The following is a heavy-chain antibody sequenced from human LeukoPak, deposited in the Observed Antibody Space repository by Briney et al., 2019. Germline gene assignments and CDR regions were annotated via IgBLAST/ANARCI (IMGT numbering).Heavy chain of an antibody. J-gene: IGHJ4*02. V-gene: IGHV3-48*03. CDR3: VLRGAVAAADF. CDR2: ISSSGSPI. D-gene: IGHD6-19*01. CDR1: GFTFSSYE. Sequence: PGGSLRLSCAASGFTFSSYEMNWVRQAPGKGLEWVSYISSSGSPIYYVDSVEGRFTISRDNAKNSLYLQMNSLRAEDTAVYYCVLRGAVAAADFWGQGTLVTVSS.